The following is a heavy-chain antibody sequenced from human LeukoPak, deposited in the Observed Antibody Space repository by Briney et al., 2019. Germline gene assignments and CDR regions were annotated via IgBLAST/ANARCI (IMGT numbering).Heavy chain of an antibody. CDR2: INSDGSSL. D-gene: IGHD1-26*01. CDR1: GFTFSSYW. J-gene: IGHJ4*02. V-gene: IGHV3-74*01. Sequence: GGSLRLSCAASGFTFSSYWVQWVRQAPGKGLVWISRINSDGSSLSYADSVKGRFTISRDNAKNTVYLQMNSLRAEDTAVYYCARSRYTGSHYDYWGQGTLVTVSS. CDR3: ARSRYTGSHYDY.